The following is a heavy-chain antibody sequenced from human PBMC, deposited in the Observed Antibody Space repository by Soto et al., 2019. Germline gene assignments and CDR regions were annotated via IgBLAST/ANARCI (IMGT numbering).Heavy chain of an antibody. J-gene: IGHJ4*02. CDR2: INPYSGNT. D-gene: IGHD5-12*01. Sequence: QVQLVQSGAEVKKPGASMKVSCKTSGYTFSSHGISWVRQAPGQGLEWMAWINPYSGNTHFAQNLQGSVTLTTDTSTSTAFMELRSLTSDDTAMYYCAREMDRGYIPDFDYWGQGTLVTVSS. CDR3: AREMDRGYIPDFDY. V-gene: IGHV1-18*04. CDR1: GYTFSSHG.